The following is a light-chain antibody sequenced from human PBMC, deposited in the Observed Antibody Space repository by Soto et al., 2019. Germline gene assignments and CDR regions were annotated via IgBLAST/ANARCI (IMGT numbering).Light chain of an antibody. V-gene: IGLV2-14*01. CDR1: SSDVGAYNY. Sequence: QSALTQPASVSGSPGQSITISCTGTSSDVGAYNYVSWFQQHPGKVPKLMIYEVSNRPSGVSNRFSGSKSGNTASLTISGLQPEDEAGYYCTSYTSGSTLVFGGGTKLTVL. J-gene: IGLJ2*01. CDR2: EVS. CDR3: TSYTSGSTLV.